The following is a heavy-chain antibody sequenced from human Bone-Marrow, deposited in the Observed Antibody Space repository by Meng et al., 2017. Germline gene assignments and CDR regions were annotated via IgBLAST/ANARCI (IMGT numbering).Heavy chain of an antibody. CDR2: INHSGST. D-gene: IGHD5-18*01. Sequence: QVQLQQWGAGLLKPSETLSLTCAVYGGSFSGYYWSWIRQPPGKGLEWIGEINHSGSTNYNPSLKSRVTISVGTSKNQFSLKLSSVTAADTAVYYCARTRGYSYGYYGYWGQGTLVTVSS. V-gene: IGHV4-34*01. CDR3: ARTRGYSYGYYGY. J-gene: IGHJ4*02. CDR1: GGSFSGYY.